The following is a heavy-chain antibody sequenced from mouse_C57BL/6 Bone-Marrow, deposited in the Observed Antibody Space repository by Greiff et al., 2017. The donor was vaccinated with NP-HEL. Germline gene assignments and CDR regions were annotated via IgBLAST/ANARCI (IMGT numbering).Heavy chain of an antibody. CDR1: GYTFTSYW. D-gene: IGHD1-1*01. CDR2: IYPGNSDT. J-gene: IGHJ4*01. V-gene: IGHV1-5*01. Sequence: VQLQQSGTVLARPGASVKMSCKTSGYTFTSYWMHWVKQRPGQGLDWIGAIYPGNSDTSYNQKFKGKAKLTAVTSASTAYMELSSLTNEDSAVYYCTRTYYCGSSYAMDYWGQGTSVTVSS. CDR3: TRTYYCGSSYAMDY.